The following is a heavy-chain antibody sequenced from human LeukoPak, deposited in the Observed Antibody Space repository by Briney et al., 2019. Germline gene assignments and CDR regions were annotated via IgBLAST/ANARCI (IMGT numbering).Heavy chain of an antibody. Sequence: SETLSLTCTVSGGSISSYYWSWIRQPPRKGLEWIGYIYYSGSTNYNPSLKSRATISVDTSKNQFSLKLSSVTAADTAVYYCAAQYSGDDPGDYWGQGTLVTVSS. CDR2: IYYSGST. CDR1: GGSISSYY. D-gene: IGHD5-12*01. V-gene: IGHV4-59*01. J-gene: IGHJ4*02. CDR3: AAQYSGDDPGDY.